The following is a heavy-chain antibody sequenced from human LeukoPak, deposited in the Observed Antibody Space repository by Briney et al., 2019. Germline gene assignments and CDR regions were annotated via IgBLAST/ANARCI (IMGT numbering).Heavy chain of an antibody. CDR2: INHSGST. D-gene: IGHD6-19*01. J-gene: IGHJ4*02. CDR1: GGSFSGYY. V-gene: IGHV4-34*01. Sequence: PSETLSLTCAVYGGSFSGYYWSWIRQPPGKGLEWIGEINHSGSTNYIPSLKSRVTISVDTSKNQFSLKLSSVTAADTAVYYCARGQQWLNKNYDYWGQGTLVTVSS. CDR3: ARGQQWLNKNYDY.